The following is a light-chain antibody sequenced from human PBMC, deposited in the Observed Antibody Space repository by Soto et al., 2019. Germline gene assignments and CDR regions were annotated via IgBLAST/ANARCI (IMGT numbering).Light chain of an antibody. CDR1: QSISRY. CDR2: SAS. V-gene: IGKV1-39*01. CDR3: QQSQRFPLT. Sequence: DIQMTQSPSSLSASVGDRVTITCRASQSISRYLNWYQQKPGKAPKLLIYSASSFQSGVSSRFSGSGSGTDFTLTISSLQPEDFATYYCQQSQRFPLTFGGGTKVEIK. J-gene: IGKJ4*01.